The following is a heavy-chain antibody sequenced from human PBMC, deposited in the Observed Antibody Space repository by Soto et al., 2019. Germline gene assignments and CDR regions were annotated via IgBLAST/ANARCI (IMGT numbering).Heavy chain of an antibody. V-gene: IGHV3-30-3*01. Sequence: QEQLVESEGSVVQPGRSLRLSCAASGFTFSSYAMHWVRQAPGKGLEWVAVILSDGSNKWYVDSVKGRFTISRDNSKNTLYLQMNSLRAEDTAVYYCARHVFQEDVWGQGTTVTVSS. J-gene: IGHJ6*02. CDR2: ILSDGSNK. CDR3: ARHVFQEDV. CDR1: GFTFSSYA.